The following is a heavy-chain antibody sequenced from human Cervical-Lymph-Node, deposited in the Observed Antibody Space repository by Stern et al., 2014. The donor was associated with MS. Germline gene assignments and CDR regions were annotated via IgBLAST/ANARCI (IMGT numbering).Heavy chain of an antibody. J-gene: IGHJ1*01. V-gene: IGHV1-69*01. D-gene: IGHD3-22*01. CDR3: ARASDSSGYYPEYFQF. Sequence: QVQLVQSGAEVKKPGSSVKVSCKASGGTFSNYAISWVRQAPGQGLEWLGGITIIFDTPNSAQKFQGRVNLTPDQSAYSAYTDMSSLRSEDTAVYYCARASDSSGYYPEYFQFWGQGTPVTVSS. CDR2: ITIIFDTP. CDR1: GGTFSNYA.